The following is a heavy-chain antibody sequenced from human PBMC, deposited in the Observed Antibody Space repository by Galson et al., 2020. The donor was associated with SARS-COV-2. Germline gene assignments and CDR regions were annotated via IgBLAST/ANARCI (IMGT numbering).Heavy chain of an antibody. CDR1: GYKFNLYG. CDR3: ARDCDILTSVPDY. CDR2: ISSYNGNT. D-gene: IGHD3-9*01. J-gene: IGHJ4*02. V-gene: IGHV1-18*01. Sequence: ASVKVSCKASGYKFNLYGINWVRQAPGQGLEWVGWISSYNGNTNYAPKFQGRVTMTTDTPTSTAYMELRSLRSDDTAVYYCARDCDILTSVPDYWGQGTLVTVSS.